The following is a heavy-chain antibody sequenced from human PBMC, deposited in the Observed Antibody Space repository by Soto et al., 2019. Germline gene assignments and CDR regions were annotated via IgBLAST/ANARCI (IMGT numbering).Heavy chain of an antibody. V-gene: IGHV1-18*01. CDR1: GYIFSNYA. CDR2: VSAYSGDA. CDR3: ARGVGVEGTKEPGDDY. J-gene: IGHJ4*02. Sequence: QVHLVQSGDEVKRPGASVKLSCKASGYIFSNYAITWGRQAPGQGLEWVGWVSAYSGDAYYAHKVQDRVLMTTATSTRTAYLELRSLRSDDTAVYFCARGVGVEGTKEPGDDYWGPGTMVTVSS. D-gene: IGHD1-1*01.